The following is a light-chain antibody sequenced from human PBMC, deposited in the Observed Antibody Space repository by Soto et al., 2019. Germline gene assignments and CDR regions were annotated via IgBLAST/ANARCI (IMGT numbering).Light chain of an antibody. CDR3: QPADSFPYT. J-gene: IGKJ2*01. V-gene: IGKV1-12*01. Sequence: DIQMTQSPSSVSASVGDRVTITCRSSQGISSWLAWFQQKPGKAPQLLIFAASTLQPGVPSRFSGSGSGTDFTLTISNLQPEDFATYYCQPADSFPYTFGPGTKVDIK. CDR2: AAS. CDR1: QGISSW.